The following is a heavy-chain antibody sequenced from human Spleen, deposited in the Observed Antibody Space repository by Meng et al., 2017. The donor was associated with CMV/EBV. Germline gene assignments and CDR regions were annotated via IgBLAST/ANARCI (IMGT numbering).Heavy chain of an antibody. CDR3: AKGQQLADP. CDR1: GFIFNNYG. Sequence: LRLSCAASGFIFNNYGMHWVRQAPGKGLEWVAFIGYDGGNKYYGDSVKGRFTISRDNSKNTLYLEMNSLRTDDTAVYYCAKGQQLADPWGQGTLVTVSS. CDR2: IGYDGGNK. V-gene: IGHV3-30*02. D-gene: IGHD6-13*01. J-gene: IGHJ5*02.